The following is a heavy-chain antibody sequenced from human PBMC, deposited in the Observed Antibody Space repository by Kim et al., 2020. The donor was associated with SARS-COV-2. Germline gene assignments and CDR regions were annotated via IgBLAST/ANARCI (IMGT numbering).Heavy chain of an antibody. CDR1: GGTFSSYA. V-gene: IGHV1-69*13. Sequence: SVKVSCKASGGTFSSYAISWVRQAPGQGLGWMGGIIPIFGTANYAQKFQGRVTITADESTSTAYMELSSLRSEDTAVYYCASEDSHSSGWTGYWGQGTLVTVSS. CDR3: ASEDSHSSGWTGY. D-gene: IGHD6-19*01. J-gene: IGHJ4*02. CDR2: IIPIFGTA.